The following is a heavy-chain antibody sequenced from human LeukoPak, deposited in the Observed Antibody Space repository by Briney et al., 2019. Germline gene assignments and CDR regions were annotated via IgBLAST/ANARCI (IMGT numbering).Heavy chain of an antibody. CDR2: ISAYNGNT. D-gene: IGHD1-14*01. CDR1: GYTFTSYG. CDR3: ARGPGSPDRYMDV. Sequence: ASVKVSCKASGYTFTSYGISWVRQAPGQGLEWMGWISAYNGNTNYAQKFQGRVTMTRNTSISTAYMELSSLRSEDTAIYYCARGPGSPDRYMDVWGKGTTVTVSS. J-gene: IGHJ6*03. V-gene: IGHV1-18*01.